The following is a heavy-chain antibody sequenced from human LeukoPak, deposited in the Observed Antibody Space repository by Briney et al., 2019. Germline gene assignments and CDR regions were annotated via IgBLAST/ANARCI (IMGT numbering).Heavy chain of an antibody. J-gene: IGHJ4*02. CDR2: ISGSGGST. V-gene: IGHV3-23*01. Sequence: GSLRLSCAASGFTFSSYAMSWVRQAPGKGLEWVSAISGSGGSTYYADSVKGRFTISRDNSKNTLYLQMNSLRAEDTAVYYCAKVKSGCGGDCYFSCFDYWGQGSLVTVSS. CDR3: AKVKSGCGGDCYFSCFDY. D-gene: IGHD2-21*02. CDR1: GFTFSSYA.